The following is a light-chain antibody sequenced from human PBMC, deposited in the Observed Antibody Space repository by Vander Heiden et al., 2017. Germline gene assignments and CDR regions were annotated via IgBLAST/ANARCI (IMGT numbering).Light chain of an antibody. V-gene: IGLV3-1*01. Sequence: SYELTQPPSVSVSPGQTASITCSGVKLGDKYACWYQQKPGQSPVLVIYQDSKRPSGIPERFSGSNSGNTATLTISGTQAMDEADYYCQAWDSSRSVFGTGTKVTVL. CDR3: QAWDSSRSV. CDR2: QDS. CDR1: KLGDKY. J-gene: IGLJ1*01.